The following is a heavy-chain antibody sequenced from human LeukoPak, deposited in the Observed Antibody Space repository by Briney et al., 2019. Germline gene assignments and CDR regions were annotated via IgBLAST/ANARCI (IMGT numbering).Heavy chain of an antibody. CDR1: GFTFSSYE. CDR2: ISSSGSTI. CDR3: ARAPNMVRGVIGFYYYYGMDV. D-gene: IGHD3-10*01. Sequence: GGSLRLSCAASGFTFSSYEMNWVRQAPGKGLEWVSYISSSGSTIYYADSVKGRSTISRDNAKNSLYLQMNSLRAEDTAVYYCARAPNMVRGVIGFYYYYGMDVWGKGTTVTVSS. V-gene: IGHV3-48*03. J-gene: IGHJ6*04.